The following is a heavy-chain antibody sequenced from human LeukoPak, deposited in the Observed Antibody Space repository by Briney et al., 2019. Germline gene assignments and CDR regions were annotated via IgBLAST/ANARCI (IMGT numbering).Heavy chain of an antibody. J-gene: IGHJ4*02. CDR3: ARDSFAGYDY. CDR2: ISYDGSNK. V-gene: IGHV3-30*03. D-gene: IGHD2-15*01. Sequence: GGSLRLSCAASGFTFSSYGMHWVRQAPGKGLEWVAVISYDGSNKYYADSVKGRFTISRDNAKNSLYLQMNSLRAEDTTIYYCARDSFAGYDYWGQGTVVTVSS. CDR1: GFTFSSYG.